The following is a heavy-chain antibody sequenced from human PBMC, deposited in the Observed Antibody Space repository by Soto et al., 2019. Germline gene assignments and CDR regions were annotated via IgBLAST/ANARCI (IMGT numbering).Heavy chain of an antibody. V-gene: IGHV4-4*07. D-gene: IGHD1-1*01. Sequence: SETLSLTCTVSGASISGFYWGWIRKPAGKGLEWIGCIYDTGTTDYNPSLKSRVMMSVDTSKKQFSLKLRSVTAADTAVYYCERVGTNPVRYWFDSWGQGSTVTVSS. CDR2: IYDTGTT. CDR1: GASISGFY. J-gene: IGHJ5*01. CDR3: ERVGTNPVRYWFDS.